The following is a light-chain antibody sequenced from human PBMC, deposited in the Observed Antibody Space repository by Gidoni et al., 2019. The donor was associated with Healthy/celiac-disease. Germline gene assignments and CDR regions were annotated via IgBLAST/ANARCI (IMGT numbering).Light chain of an antibody. Sequence: PVLTQPPSASASLGASLTLTCTLSSGHSNYKVDWYQQRPGKGPRFVMRVGTGGIVGSKGDGIPDRFSVLGSGLNRYLTIKNIQEEDESDYHCGADHGSGSNFVRVFGGGTKLTVL. V-gene: IGLV9-49*01. J-gene: IGLJ2*01. CDR3: GADHGSGSNFVRV. CDR1: SGHSNYK. CDR2: VGTGGIVG.